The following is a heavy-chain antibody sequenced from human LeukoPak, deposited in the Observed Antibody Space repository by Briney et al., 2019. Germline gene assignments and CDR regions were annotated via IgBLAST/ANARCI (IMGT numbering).Heavy chain of an antibody. CDR2: FDPEDGET. J-gene: IGHJ4*02. CDR1: GYTLTELS. Sequence: ASVKVSCKVSGYTLTELSMHWVRQAPGKGLEWMGGFDPEDGETIYAQKFQGRVTMTEDTSTDTAYMELSSLRSEDTAVYYCAREGDYYDSSGYYYGYWGQGTLVTVSS. D-gene: IGHD3-22*01. V-gene: IGHV1-24*01. CDR3: AREGDYYDSSGYYYGY.